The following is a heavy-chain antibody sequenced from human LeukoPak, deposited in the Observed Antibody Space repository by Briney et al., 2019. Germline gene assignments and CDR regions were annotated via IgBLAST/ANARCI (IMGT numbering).Heavy chain of an antibody. Sequence: GGSLRLSCAASGFTFSSYWMSWVRQAPGKGLEWVANIKQDGSEKYYVDSVKGRFTISRDNAKNSLYQQMNSLRAEDTAVYYCARERCYDILTGYYYYYYMDVWGKGTTVTVSS. J-gene: IGHJ6*03. CDR2: IKQDGSEK. CDR3: ARERCYDILTGYYYYYYMDV. V-gene: IGHV3-7*01. D-gene: IGHD3-9*01. CDR1: GFTFSSYW.